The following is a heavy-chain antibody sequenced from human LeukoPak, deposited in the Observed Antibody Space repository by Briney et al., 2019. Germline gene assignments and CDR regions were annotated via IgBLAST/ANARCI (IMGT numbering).Heavy chain of an antibody. CDR2: IKQDGSEK. Sequence: GGSLRLSCAASGFTFSSYWMSWVRQAPGKGLEWVANIKQDGSEKYYVDSVKGRFTISRDNAKNSLYLQMNSLRAEDTAVYYCAREGLYDILTGYPVIYGMDVWGQGTTVTVSS. J-gene: IGHJ6*02. CDR3: AREGLYDILTGYPVIYGMDV. D-gene: IGHD3-9*01. CDR1: GFTFSSYW. V-gene: IGHV3-7*01.